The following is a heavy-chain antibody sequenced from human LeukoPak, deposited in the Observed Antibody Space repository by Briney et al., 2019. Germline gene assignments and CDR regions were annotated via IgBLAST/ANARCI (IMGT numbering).Heavy chain of an antibody. V-gene: IGHV5-51*01. Sequence: PGKSLKISCMGSGYSFTTYRIGWVRHMPGKGLEWMGIIYPGDSDTRYSPSFQGQVTISADKSISTAYLQWSSLKASDTAMYYCAGRRSGYYFDYWGQGTLVTVSS. CDR1: GYSFTTYR. D-gene: IGHD3-22*01. CDR2: IYPGDSDT. J-gene: IGHJ4*02. CDR3: AGRRSGYYFDY.